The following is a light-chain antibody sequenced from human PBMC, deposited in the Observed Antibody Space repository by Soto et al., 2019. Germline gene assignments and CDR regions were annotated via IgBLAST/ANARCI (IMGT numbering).Light chain of an antibody. CDR3: SSYTTSSTIV. CDR2: EVS. V-gene: IGLV2-14*01. Sequence: QSVLTQPASVSGSPGQSITISCTGTSSDVGGYNSVSWYQQHPGKAPKIMIFEVSNRPSGVSNRFSGSKSGNTASLTISGLQTEDEADYYCSSYTTSSTIVFGIGTKVTVL. CDR1: SSDVGGYNS. J-gene: IGLJ1*01.